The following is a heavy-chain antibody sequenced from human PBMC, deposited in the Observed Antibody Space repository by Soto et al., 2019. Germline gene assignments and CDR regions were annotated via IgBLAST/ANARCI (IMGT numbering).Heavy chain of an antibody. J-gene: IGHJ6*02. V-gene: IGHV3-30*18. D-gene: IGHD3-3*01. Sequence: GGSLRLSCAASGFTFSSYGMHWVRQAPGKGLEWVAVISYDGSNKYYADSVKGRFTISRDNSKNTLYLQMNSLRAEDTAVYYCSNALEWLYGMDVWGQGTTVTVAS. CDR2: ISYDGSNK. CDR3: SNALEWLYGMDV. CDR1: GFTFSSYG.